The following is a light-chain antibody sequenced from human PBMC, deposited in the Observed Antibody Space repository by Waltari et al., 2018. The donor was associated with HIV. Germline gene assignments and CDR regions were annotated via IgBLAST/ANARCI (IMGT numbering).Light chain of an antibody. CDR2: GAS. J-gene: IGKJ2*01. CDR3: QQYGGSPYT. Sequence: ALTQSPGTLSLSPGERVTSPLRDSQSVRSDYLAWYQQKPGQAPRLLIYGASNRATDIPQRFSGSGSGTDFTLTISRLEPEDFAVYYCQQYGGSPYTFGQGTKLEIK. CDR1: QSVRSDY. V-gene: IGKV3-20*01.